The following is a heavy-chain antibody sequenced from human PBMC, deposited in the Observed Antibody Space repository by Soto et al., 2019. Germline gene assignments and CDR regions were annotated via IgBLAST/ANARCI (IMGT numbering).Heavy chain of an antibody. CDR3: ASDRAVAGTLDY. D-gene: IGHD6-19*01. CDR2: ISYDGSNK. J-gene: IGHJ4*02. V-gene: IGHV3-30-3*01. CDR1: GFTFSSYA. Sequence: QVQLVESGGGVVQPGRSLRLSCAASGFTFSSYAMHWVRQAPGKRLEWVAVISYDGSNKYYADSVKGRFTISRDNSKNTLYLQMNSLRAEDTAVYYCASDRAVAGTLDYWVQGTLVTVSS.